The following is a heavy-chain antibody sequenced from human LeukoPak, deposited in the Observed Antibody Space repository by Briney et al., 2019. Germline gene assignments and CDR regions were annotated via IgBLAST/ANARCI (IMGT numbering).Heavy chain of an antibody. Sequence: PPGGSLRLSCAASGFTFSSYAMSWVREGPGKGLEWVSAISGSGGSTYYADSVKGRFTISRDNSKNTLYLQMNSLRAEDTAVYYCAKGVPAAIDWFDPWGQGTLVTVSS. CDR3: AKGVPAAIDWFDP. J-gene: IGHJ5*02. D-gene: IGHD2-2*02. V-gene: IGHV3-23*01. CDR1: GFTFSSYA. CDR2: ISGSGGST.